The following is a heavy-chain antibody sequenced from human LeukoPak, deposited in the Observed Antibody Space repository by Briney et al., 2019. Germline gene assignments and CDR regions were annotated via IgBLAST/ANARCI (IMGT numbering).Heavy chain of an antibody. D-gene: IGHD3-22*01. CDR2: INPNSGGT. J-gene: IGHJ3*02. Sequence: ASVKVSCKASGYTFTGYYMHWVRQAPGQGLELMGWINPNSGGTNYAQKFQGRVTMTRDTSISTAYMELSRLRSDDTAVYYCARAPYYYDSSGTGGAFDIWGQGTMVNVSS. V-gene: IGHV1-2*02. CDR3: ARAPYYYDSSGTGGAFDI. CDR1: GYTFTGYY.